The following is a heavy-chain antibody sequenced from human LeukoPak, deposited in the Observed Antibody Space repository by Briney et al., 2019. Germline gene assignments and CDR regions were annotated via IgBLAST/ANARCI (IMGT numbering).Heavy chain of an antibody. V-gene: IGHV3-30-3*01. Sequence: GGSLRLSCAASGFTFRTSAMHWVRQAPGKGLEWVAVISYDGTTKYYADSVKGRFTVSRDNAKNSLSLQMNSLRAEDTAVYYCARDKSYGDSEDYWGQGTLVTVSS. CDR2: ISYDGTTK. CDR3: ARDKSYGDSEDY. CDR1: GFTFRTSA. J-gene: IGHJ4*02. D-gene: IGHD4-17*01.